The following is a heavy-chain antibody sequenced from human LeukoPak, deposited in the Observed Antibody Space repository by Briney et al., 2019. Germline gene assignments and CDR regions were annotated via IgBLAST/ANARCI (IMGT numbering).Heavy chain of an antibody. CDR1: GFTFSSYA. V-gene: IGHV3-30-3*01. CDR2: ISYDGSNK. J-gene: IGHJ4*02. CDR3: AKDVYYYDSSGLFDY. D-gene: IGHD3-22*01. Sequence: SGGSLRLSCAASGFTFSSYAMHWVRQAPGKGLEWVAVISYDGSNKYYADSVKGRFTISRDNSKNTLYLQMNSLRAEDTAVYYCAKDVYYYDSSGLFDYWGQGTLVTVSS.